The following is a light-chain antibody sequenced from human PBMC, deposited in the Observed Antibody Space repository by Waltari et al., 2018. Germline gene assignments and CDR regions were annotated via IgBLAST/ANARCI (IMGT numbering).Light chain of an antibody. CDR3: QQYGSSPWT. Sequence: DIVLTQSPGTLSLSPAERATLPCRASQSVSSSYLAWSQQKPGQAPRVLINGASNRATGIPDRVSGSGSGTDFTLTISRLEPEDFAVYYCQQYGSSPWTFGQGTKVEIK. J-gene: IGKJ1*01. V-gene: IGKV3-20*01. CDR2: GAS. CDR1: QSVSSSY.